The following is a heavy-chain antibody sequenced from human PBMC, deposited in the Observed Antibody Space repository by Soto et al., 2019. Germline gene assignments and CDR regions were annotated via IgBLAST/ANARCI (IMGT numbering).Heavy chain of an antibody. Sequence: QVQLQESGPGLVKPSQTLSLTCTVSSGSITSVNSYWSWIRQFPGKGLEWIGYIYYSGSSYYNPSLKGRVTISEDTSKKQFSLQLNSVTAADTAVYYCARGSSGWSSVRLDDWGQGTLVTVSS. CDR2: IYYSGSS. CDR3: ARGSSGWSSVRLDD. CDR1: SGSITSVNSY. J-gene: IGHJ4*02. V-gene: IGHV4-31*03. D-gene: IGHD6-19*01.